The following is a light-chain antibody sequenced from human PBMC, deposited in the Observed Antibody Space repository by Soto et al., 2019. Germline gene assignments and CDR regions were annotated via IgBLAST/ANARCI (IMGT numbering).Light chain of an antibody. CDR3: AAWDDSLNGCV. Sequence: QSVLTQPPSASRTPGQRVSISCSGSSSNIGSNSVQWHQQLPGTAPNLLIYADNQRPSGVPDRFSGSKSGTSASLAITGLQSGDEADYYCAAWDDSLNGCVFGTGTKVPS. CDR1: SSNIGSNS. J-gene: IGLJ1*01. V-gene: IGLV1-44*01. CDR2: ADN.